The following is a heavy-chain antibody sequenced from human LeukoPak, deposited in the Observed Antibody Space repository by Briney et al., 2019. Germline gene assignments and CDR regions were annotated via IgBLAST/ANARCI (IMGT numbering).Heavy chain of an antibody. V-gene: IGHV4-34*01. J-gene: IGHJ4*02. CDR2: INHSGST. CDR3: ARATWIQLWLIDY. Sequence: SETLSLTCAVYGGSFSGYYWSWIRQPPGKGLEWIGEINHSGSTNYNPSLKSRVTISVDTSKNQFSLKLSSVTAADTAVYHCARATWIQLWLIDYWGQGTLVTVSS. CDR1: GGSFSGYY. D-gene: IGHD5-18*01.